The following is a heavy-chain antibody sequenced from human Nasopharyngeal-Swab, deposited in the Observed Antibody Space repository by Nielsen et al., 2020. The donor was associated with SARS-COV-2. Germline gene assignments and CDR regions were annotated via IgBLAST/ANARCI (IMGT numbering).Heavy chain of an antibody. CDR2: INPSGGST. CDR3: ARDVIIYDFWSGYYQDPVSYYMDV. J-gene: IGHJ6*03. V-gene: IGHV1-46*01. CDR1: GYTFTSHY. Sequence: ASVKVSCKASGYTFTSHYMHWVRQAPGQGLEWMGIINPSGGSTSYAQKFQGRVTMTRDTSTSTVYMELSSLRSEDTAVYYCARDVIIYDFWSGYYQDPVSYYMDVWGKGTTVTVSS. D-gene: IGHD3-3*01.